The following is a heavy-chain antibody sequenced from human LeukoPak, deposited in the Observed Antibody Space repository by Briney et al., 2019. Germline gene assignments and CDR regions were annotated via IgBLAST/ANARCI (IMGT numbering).Heavy chain of an antibody. Sequence: PSETLSLTCTVSGGSISSSSYYWGWIRQPPGKGLEWIGSIYYSGSTYYNPSLKSRVTISVDTSKNQSSLKLSSVTAADTAVYYCARLYSSGWYLFDIWGQGTMVTVSS. CDR3: ARLYSSGWYLFDI. J-gene: IGHJ3*02. CDR1: GGSISSSSYY. V-gene: IGHV4-39*01. D-gene: IGHD6-19*01. CDR2: IYYSGST.